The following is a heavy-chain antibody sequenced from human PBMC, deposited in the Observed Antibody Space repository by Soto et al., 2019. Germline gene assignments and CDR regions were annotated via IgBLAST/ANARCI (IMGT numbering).Heavy chain of an antibody. CDR2: ISYDGSNK. Sequence: GGSLILSWAASGFTFSSYAKSWVLQAPGKGLEWVAVISYDGSNKYYADSVKGRFTISRDNSKNTLYLQMNSLRAEDTAVYYCAKDLDVVVPAAKFAYCYGMDVWCQGSTVTVSS. J-gene: IGHJ6*02. CDR3: AKDLDVVVPAAKFAYCYGMDV. D-gene: IGHD2-2*01. V-gene: IGHV3-30*18. CDR1: GFTFSSYA.